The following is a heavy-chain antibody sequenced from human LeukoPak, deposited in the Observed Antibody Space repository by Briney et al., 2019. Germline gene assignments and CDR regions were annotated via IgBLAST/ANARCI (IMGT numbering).Heavy chain of an antibody. J-gene: IGHJ5*02. CDR3: ARENGAKRYWFDP. CDR1: GYTFTGYY. CDR2: INPNSGGT. D-gene: IGHD4-17*01. V-gene: IGHV1-2*02. Sequence: ASVKVSCKASGYTFTGYYMHWVRQAPGQGLEWMGWINPNSGGTNYAQKFQGRVTITTDESTSTAYMELSSLRSEDTAVYYCARENGAKRYWFDPWGQGTLVTVSS.